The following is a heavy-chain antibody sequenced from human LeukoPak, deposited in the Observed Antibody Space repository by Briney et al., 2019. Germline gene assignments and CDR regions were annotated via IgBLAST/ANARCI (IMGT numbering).Heavy chain of an antibody. V-gene: IGHV3-23*01. Sequence: GGSLRLSCAASGFTFSNYAMSWVRQAPGKGLEWASTITGGGGSTYYADSVKGRLTISRDDFKNTLYLQMSSLRDEDTAVYYCTTYSRSLDYWGQGTLVTVSS. D-gene: IGHD1-26*01. J-gene: IGHJ4*02. CDR1: GFTFSNYA. CDR3: TTYSRSLDY. CDR2: ITGGGGST.